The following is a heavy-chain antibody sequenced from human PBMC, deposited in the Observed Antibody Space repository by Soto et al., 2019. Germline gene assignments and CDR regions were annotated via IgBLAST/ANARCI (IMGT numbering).Heavy chain of an antibody. CDR2: IIPIIGPA. Sequence: QVQLVQSGAEVKRPGASVKLSCKASGGTFTYYGISWVRQAPGQGLEWMGGIIPIIGPATYAQKFHGRVTITADQSTSTAYMELSSLGSEDTALYYCASDLRTTIAGPPRRETYGWLDPWGQGTLVTVSS. J-gene: IGHJ5*02. CDR1: GGTFTYYG. CDR3: ASDLRTTIAGPPRRETYGWLDP. V-gene: IGHV1-69*01. D-gene: IGHD3-22*01.